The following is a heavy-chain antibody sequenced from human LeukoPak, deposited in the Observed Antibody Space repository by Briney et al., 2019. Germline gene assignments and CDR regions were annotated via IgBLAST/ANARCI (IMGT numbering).Heavy chain of an antibody. CDR1: GFTFSSYA. V-gene: IGHV3-30*04. Sequence: GGSLRLSCAASGFTFSSYAMHWVRQAPGKGLEWVAVISYDGSNKYYADSVKGRFTISRDNSKNTLYLQMNSLRAEDTAVYYCAKDRGHGSGSPYYFDYWGQGTLVTVSS. J-gene: IGHJ4*02. CDR2: ISYDGSNK. D-gene: IGHD3-10*01. CDR3: AKDRGHGSGSPYYFDY.